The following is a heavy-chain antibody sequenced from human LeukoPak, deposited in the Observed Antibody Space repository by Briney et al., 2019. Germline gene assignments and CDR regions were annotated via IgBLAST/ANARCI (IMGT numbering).Heavy chain of an antibody. Sequence: ASVKVSCKASGYTFTSYDINWMRQATGQGLEWMGWMSPDSGNTGYAQKFQGRVTMTRDTSTGTAYLELSSLRSEDSAVYYCVRTPPNWGADFWGQGTLVTVSS. V-gene: IGHV1-8*01. CDR3: VRTPPNWGADF. CDR1: GYTFTSYD. J-gene: IGHJ4*02. D-gene: IGHD7-27*01. CDR2: MSPDSGNT.